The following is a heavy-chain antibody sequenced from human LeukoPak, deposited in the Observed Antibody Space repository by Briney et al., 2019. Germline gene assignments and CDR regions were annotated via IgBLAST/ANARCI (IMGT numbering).Heavy chain of an antibody. V-gene: IGHV4-59*01. Sequence: GSLRLSCAASGFTFDDYGMSWIRQPPGKGLEWIGYIYYSGSTNYNPSLKSRVTISVDTSKNQFSLKLSSVTAADTAVYYCAREPWDHYMVGAFDIWGQGTMVTVSS. D-gene: IGHD1-26*01. CDR2: IYYSGST. J-gene: IGHJ3*02. CDR3: AREPWDHYMVGAFDI. CDR1: GFTFDDYG.